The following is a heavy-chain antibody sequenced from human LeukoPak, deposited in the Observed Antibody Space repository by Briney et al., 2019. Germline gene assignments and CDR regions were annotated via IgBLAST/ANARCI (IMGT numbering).Heavy chain of an antibody. CDR1: GGSFSNYY. D-gene: IGHD1-7*01. Sequence: SETLSLTCAVYGGSFSNYYWSWIPQPPGKGLEWIGEINDSGRTNYNPSLMSRVTVSVDTSKNQFSLRLTSVTATDTAVYYCARRWNYGRNYYIDVWGKGATVSVSS. V-gene: IGHV4-34*01. J-gene: IGHJ6*03. CDR2: INDSGRT. CDR3: ARRWNYGRNYYIDV.